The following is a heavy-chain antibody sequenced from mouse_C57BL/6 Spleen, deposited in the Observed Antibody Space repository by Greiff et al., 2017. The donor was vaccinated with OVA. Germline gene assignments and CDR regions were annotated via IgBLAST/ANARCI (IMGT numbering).Heavy chain of an antibody. Sequence: VQLVESGAELARPGASVKMSCKASGYTFTSYTMHWVKQRPGQGLEWIGYLNPSSGYTKYNQKFKDKATLTADKSSSTAYMQLSSLTSEDSAVYYCARTDYGSSYYAMDYWGQGTSVTVAS. CDR3: ARTDYGSSYYAMDY. CDR1: GYTFTSYT. CDR2: LNPSSGYT. J-gene: IGHJ4*01. D-gene: IGHD1-1*01. V-gene: IGHV1-4*01.